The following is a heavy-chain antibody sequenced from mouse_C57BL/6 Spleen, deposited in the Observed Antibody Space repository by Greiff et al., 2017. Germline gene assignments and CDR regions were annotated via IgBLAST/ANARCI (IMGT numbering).Heavy chain of an antibody. CDR2: ISSGSSTI. V-gene: IGHV5-17*01. CDR3: ARLYYGNYVDYAMDY. D-gene: IGHD2-1*01. Sequence: DVHLVESGGGLVKPGGSLKLSCAASGFTFSDYGMHWVRQAPEKGLEWVAYISSGSSTIYYADTVKGRFTISRDNAKNTLFLQMTSLRSEDTAMYYCARLYYGNYVDYAMDYWGQGTSVTVSS. J-gene: IGHJ4*01. CDR1: GFTFSDYG.